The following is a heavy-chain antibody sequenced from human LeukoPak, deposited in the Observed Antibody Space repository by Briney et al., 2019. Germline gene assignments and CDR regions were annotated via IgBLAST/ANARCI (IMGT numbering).Heavy chain of an antibody. D-gene: IGHD3-22*01. Sequence: ASVKVSCKASGYTFTGYYMHWARQAPGQGLEWMGWINPNSGGTNYAQKFQGRGTMTRDTSISTAYMELSRLRSDDTAVYYCARAAAYYYDSSGSDYWGQGTLVTVSS. V-gene: IGHV1-2*02. CDR2: INPNSGGT. J-gene: IGHJ4*02. CDR3: ARAAAYYYDSSGSDY. CDR1: GYTFTGYY.